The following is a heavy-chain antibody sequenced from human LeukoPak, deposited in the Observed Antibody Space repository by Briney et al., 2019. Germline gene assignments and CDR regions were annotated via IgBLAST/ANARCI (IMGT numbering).Heavy chain of an antibody. V-gene: IGHV2-70*04. J-gene: IGHJ4*02. CDR3: AHRSGYCSGGSCYGSLVFDY. CDR2: IDWDDDK. CDR1: GFSLSTSGMR. Sequence: SGPTLVNPTQTLTLTCTFSGFSLSTSGMRVSWIRQPPGKALEWLARIDWDDDKFYSTSLKTRLTISKDTSKNQVVLTMTNMDPVDTATYYCAHRSGYCSGGSCYGSLVFDYWGQGTLVTVSS. D-gene: IGHD2-15*01.